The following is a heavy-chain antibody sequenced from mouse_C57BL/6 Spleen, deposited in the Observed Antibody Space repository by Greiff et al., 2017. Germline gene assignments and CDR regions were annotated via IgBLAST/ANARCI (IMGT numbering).Heavy chain of an antibody. D-gene: IGHD1-1*01. CDR2: IWSGGST. V-gene: IGHV2-2*01. J-gene: IGHJ1*03. CDR1: GFSLTSYG. Sequence: QVHVKQSGPGLVQPSQSLSITCTVSGFSLTSYGVHWVRQSPGKGLEWLGVIWSGGSTDYNAAFISRLSISKDNSKSQVFFKMNSLQADDTAIYYCAITTVVATRDFDVWGTGTTVTVSS. CDR3: AITTVVATRDFDV.